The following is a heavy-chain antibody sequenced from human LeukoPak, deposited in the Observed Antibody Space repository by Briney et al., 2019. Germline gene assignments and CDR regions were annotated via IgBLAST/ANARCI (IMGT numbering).Heavy chain of an antibody. CDR2: MNPNSGNT. D-gene: IGHD6-13*01. J-gene: IGHJ4*02. CDR1: GYTFTSYD. Sequence: ASVKVSCKASGYTFTSYDINWVRQAPGQGLEWMGWMNPNSGNTGYAQKFQGRVTMTRNTSISTAYMELSSLRSEDTAVYYCARSPALWLQQQLVRPYYFDYWGQGTLVTVSS. V-gene: IGHV1-8*01. CDR3: ARSPALWLQQQLVRPYYFDY.